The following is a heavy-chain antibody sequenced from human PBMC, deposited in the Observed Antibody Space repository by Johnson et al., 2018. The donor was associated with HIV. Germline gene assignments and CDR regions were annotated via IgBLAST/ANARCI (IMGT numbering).Heavy chain of an antibody. CDR3: AKASHWDFDI. CDR1: GFTLSRYA. J-gene: IGHJ3*02. Sequence: QVQLVESGGGVVQPGGSLRLSCAASGFTLSRYAMHWVRQAPGKGLDWVAVISDDGRSKYYADSVKGRFTISRDNSKNTLYLQMNSLGGEDTAVYYCAKASHWDFDIWGQGTMVTVSA. V-gene: IGHV3-30-3*02. CDR2: ISDDGRSK. D-gene: IGHD7-27*01.